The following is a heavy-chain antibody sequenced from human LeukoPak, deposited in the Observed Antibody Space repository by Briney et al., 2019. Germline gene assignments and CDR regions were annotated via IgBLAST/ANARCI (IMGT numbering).Heavy chain of an antibody. CDR2: IYYSGST. CDR3: ARVELLAPARGFVVQIFDY. Sequence: SETLSLTCTVSGGSISSYYWSWIRQPPGKGLEWIGYIYYSGSTNYNPSLKSRVTISVDTSKNQFSLKLSSVTAADTAVYYCARVELLAPARGFVVQIFDYWGQGTLVTVSS. J-gene: IGHJ4*02. CDR1: GGSISSYY. D-gene: IGHD2-21*01. V-gene: IGHV4-59*01.